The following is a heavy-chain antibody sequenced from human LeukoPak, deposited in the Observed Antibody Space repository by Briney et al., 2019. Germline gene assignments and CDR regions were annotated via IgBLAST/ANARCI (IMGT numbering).Heavy chain of an antibody. D-gene: IGHD5-24*01. Sequence: SETLSLTCTVSGYSISSGYYWGWIRQPPGKGLEWIGSIYYSGSTYYNPSLKSRVTISVDTSKNQFSLKLSSVTAADTAVYYCARCELPLYYYMDVWGKGTTVTVSS. CDR2: IYYSGST. CDR1: GYSISSGYY. CDR3: ARCELPLYYYMDV. J-gene: IGHJ6*03. V-gene: IGHV4-38-2*02.